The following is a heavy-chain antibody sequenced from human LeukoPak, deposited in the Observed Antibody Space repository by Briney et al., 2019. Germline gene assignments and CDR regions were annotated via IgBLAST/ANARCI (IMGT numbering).Heavy chain of an antibody. CDR3: ATRGGWTDPYYYYYMDV. D-gene: IGHD3/OR15-3a*01. V-gene: IGHV4-59*08. Sequence: PSETLSLTCTVSGASISSYYWSWIRQPPGKGLEWTGYIYYSGSTNYNPSLKSRVTISVDTSKNQFSLKLSSVTAADTAVYYCATRGGWTDPYYYYYMDVWGKGTTVTVSS. CDR2: IYYSGST. CDR1: GASISSYY. J-gene: IGHJ6*03.